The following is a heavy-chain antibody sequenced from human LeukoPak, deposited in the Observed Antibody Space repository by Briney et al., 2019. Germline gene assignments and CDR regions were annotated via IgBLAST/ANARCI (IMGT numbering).Heavy chain of an antibody. CDR1: GYTFTSYG. Sequence: GASVKVSCKAFGYTFTSYGINWVRQAPGQGLGWMGWISAYNGNRNYAQKLQGRVTMATDTSKSTAYMELRSLRSDDTALYYCARDLDQYSGRYGGFGHDFWGQGTLVTVSS. V-gene: IGHV1-18*01. CDR3: ARDLDQYSGRYGGFGHDF. CDR2: ISAYNGNR. D-gene: IGHD1-26*01. J-gene: IGHJ4*02.